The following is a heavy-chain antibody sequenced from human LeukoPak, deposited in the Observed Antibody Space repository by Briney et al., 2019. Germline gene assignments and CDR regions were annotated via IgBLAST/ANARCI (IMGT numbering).Heavy chain of an antibody. CDR2: IGSDGSSA. J-gene: IGHJ4*02. CDR3: AKAPSGSYYPGYFDY. D-gene: IGHD1-26*01. V-gene: IGHV3-74*01. Sequence: GGSLRLSCAASGFTFSSYFIHWVRQGPGKALVWVSRIGSDGSSASSADSVKGRFTISRDSAKNTVFLQMSSLRAEDTAIYYCAKAPSGSYYPGYFDYWGQGILVTVSS. CDR1: GFTFSSYF.